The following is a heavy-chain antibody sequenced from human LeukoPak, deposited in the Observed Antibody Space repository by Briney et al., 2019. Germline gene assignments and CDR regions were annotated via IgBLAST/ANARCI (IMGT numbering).Heavy chain of an antibody. CDR1: GGSISSSSHY. CDR2: IYHSGSI. V-gene: IGHV4-39*07. D-gene: IGHD1-26*01. J-gene: IGHJ4*02. Sequence: SETLSLTCTVSGGSISSSSHYWGWIRQAPGKRLEWIATIYHSGSIYYNPSLMSRFTISIDTSKNQFSLKVTSVTAADTARYYCARADSGSHSHFDYWGQGMLVTVSS. CDR3: ARADSGSHSHFDY.